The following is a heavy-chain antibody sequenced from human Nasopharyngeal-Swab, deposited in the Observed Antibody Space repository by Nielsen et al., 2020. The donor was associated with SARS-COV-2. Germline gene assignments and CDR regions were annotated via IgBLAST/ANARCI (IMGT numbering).Heavy chain of an antibody. V-gene: IGHV3-48*03. Sequence: WIRQPPGKGLEWVSYISSSGSTIYYADSVKGRFTISRDNAKNSLYLQMNSLRAEDTAVYYCARDRGGLLWFGELPTYFDYWGQGTLGTVSS. D-gene: IGHD3-10*01. CDR2: ISSSGSTI. CDR3: ARDRGGLLWFGELPTYFDY. J-gene: IGHJ4*02.